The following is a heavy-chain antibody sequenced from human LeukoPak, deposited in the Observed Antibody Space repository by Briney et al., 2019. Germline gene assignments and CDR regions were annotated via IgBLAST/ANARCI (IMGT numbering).Heavy chain of an antibody. CDR1: GDSISSYY. J-gene: IGHJ4*02. CDR2: IYYSGST. Sequence: PSETLSLTCNVSGDSISSYYWSRIRQPPGPALELIGHIYYSGSTNYNPSLKSRVTISVDTSKNQFSLKMSSVTAADTAVYYCARSRDGYNQNTPLFYWGQGTLVTVSS. V-gene: IGHV4-59*01. CDR3: ARSRDGYNQNTPLFY. D-gene: IGHD5-24*01.